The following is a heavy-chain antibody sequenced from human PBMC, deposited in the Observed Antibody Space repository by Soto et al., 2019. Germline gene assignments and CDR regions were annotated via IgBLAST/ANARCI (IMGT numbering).Heavy chain of an antibody. CDR3: ARMPKSGYSYGSFDY. CDR1: GFSLSTSGMC. V-gene: IGHV2-70*11. D-gene: IGHD5-18*01. Sequence: SGPTLVNPTQTLTLTCTFSGFSLSTSGMCVSWIRQPPGKALEWLARIDWDDDKYYSTSLKTRLTISKDTSKNQVVLTMTNMDPVDTATYYCARMPKSGYSYGSFDYWGQGTLVTVSS. CDR2: IDWDDDK. J-gene: IGHJ4*02.